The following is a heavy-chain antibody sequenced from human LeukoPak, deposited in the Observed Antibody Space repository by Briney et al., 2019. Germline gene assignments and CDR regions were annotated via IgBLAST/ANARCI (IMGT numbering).Heavy chain of an antibody. CDR1: GGTFSSYA. Sequence: ASVKVSCKASGGTFSSYAFSWVRQAPGQGLQWMGWINPNSGGTNYAQKFQGRVTMTRDTSISTAYMELSRLRSDDTAVYYCARVQRDGYNPRTGWFDPWGQGTLVTVSS. CDR3: ARVQRDGYNPRTGWFDP. CDR2: INPNSGGT. J-gene: IGHJ5*02. V-gene: IGHV1-2*02. D-gene: IGHD5-24*01.